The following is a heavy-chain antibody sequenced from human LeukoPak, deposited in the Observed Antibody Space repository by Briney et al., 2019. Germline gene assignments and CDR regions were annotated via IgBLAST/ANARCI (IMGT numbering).Heavy chain of an antibody. CDR2: IYTSGST. CDR1: GGSISSGRYY. Sequence: PSQTLSLTCTVSGGSISSGRYYWSWIRQPAGKGLEWIGHIYTSGSTNYNPSLKSRVTISMDTSKNQFSLKLSSVTAADTAVYYCARDHFDWPREGNWFDPWGQGTLVTVSS. J-gene: IGHJ5*02. D-gene: IGHD3-9*01. V-gene: IGHV4-61*09. CDR3: ARDHFDWPREGNWFDP.